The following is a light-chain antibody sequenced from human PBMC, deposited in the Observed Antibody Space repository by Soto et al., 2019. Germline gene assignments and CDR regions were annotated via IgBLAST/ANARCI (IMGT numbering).Light chain of an antibody. V-gene: IGKV3-15*01. CDR1: QSVSSN. CDR3: QQYNNSPLT. CDR2: GAS. Sequence: EIVMTQSPATLSVSPGERVTLSCRARQSVSSNLAWYQQKPGQAPRLLIYGASTRATGIPARFSGSGSGTDFTLTISSLQSEDFAVYYCQQYNNSPLTFRGGTKVEIK. J-gene: IGKJ4*01.